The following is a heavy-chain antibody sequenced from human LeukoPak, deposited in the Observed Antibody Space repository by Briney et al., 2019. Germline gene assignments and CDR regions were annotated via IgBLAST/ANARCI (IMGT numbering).Heavy chain of an antibody. CDR3: ARQVELLDYFDY. J-gene: IGHJ4*02. D-gene: IGHD1-26*01. V-gene: IGHV1-2*02. CDR1: GYTFTGYY. Sequence: ASVKVSCKASGYTFTGYYMHWVRQAPGQGLEWMGWINPSSGGTNYAQKFQGRVTMARDTSISTAYMELSRLRSDDTAVYYCARQVELLDYFDYWGQGTLVTVSS. CDR2: INPSSGGT.